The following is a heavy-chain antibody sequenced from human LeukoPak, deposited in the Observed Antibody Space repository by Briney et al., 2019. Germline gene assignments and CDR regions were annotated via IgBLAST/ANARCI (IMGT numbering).Heavy chain of an antibody. Sequence: GGSLRLSCAASGFTFSSYAMSWVRQAPGKGLEWVSAISGSGGSTYYADSVKGRFTISRDNSKNTLYLQMNSLRAEDTAVYYCAKDGGEGIVVVVAAIYFDLWGRGTLVTVSS. CDR2: ISGSGGST. J-gene: IGHJ2*01. CDR3: AKDGGEGIVVVVAAIYFDL. V-gene: IGHV3-23*01. CDR1: GFTFSSYA. D-gene: IGHD2-15*01.